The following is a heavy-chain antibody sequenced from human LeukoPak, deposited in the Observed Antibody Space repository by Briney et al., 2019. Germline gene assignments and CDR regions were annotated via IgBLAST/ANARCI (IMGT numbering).Heavy chain of an antibody. CDR3: AKAPPAGPKDYGMDV. V-gene: IGHV3-23*01. CDR1: GFTFNNYA. Sequence: GGSLRLSCAASGFTFNNYAMSWVRQAPGKGLEWVSAISGSGGSTYYADSVKGRFTISRDNSKNTLYLQMNSLRAEDTAVYYCAKAPPAGPKDYGMDVWGQGTTVTVSS. J-gene: IGHJ6*02. CDR2: ISGSGGST. D-gene: IGHD6-19*01.